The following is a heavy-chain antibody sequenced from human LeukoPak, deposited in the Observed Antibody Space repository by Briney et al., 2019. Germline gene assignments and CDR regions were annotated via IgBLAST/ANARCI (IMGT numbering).Heavy chain of an antibody. V-gene: IGHV1-69*13. J-gene: IGHJ5*02. CDR2: LIPILSTT. D-gene: IGHD1-26*01. CDR1: GGTFSTSA. CDR3: AMGIGYWFDP. Sequence: AASVKVSCKASGGTFSTSAISWVRQAPGQGLEWMGGLIPILSTTISAQKFQGRVTISADESTRTAYMELSTLRSEDTAVYYCAMGIGYWFDPWGQGTLVTVSS.